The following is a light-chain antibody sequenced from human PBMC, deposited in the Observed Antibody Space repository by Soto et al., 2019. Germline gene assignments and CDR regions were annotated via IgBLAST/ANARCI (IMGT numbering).Light chain of an antibody. CDR3: QQYYSYPRT. CDR2: GAS. Sequence: EIGMTQSPATLSVSPGERATLSCRASQSVSSNLAWYQQKPGQAPRLLVYGASTRATGIPARFSGSGSGTDFTLTISCLQSEDFATYYCQQYYSYPRTFGQGTKVDNK. V-gene: IGKV3-15*01. CDR1: QSVSSN. J-gene: IGKJ1*01.